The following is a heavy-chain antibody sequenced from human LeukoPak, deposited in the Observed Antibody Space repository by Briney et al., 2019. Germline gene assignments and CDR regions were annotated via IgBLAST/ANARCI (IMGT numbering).Heavy chain of an antibody. CDR1: GFTFSSYS. D-gene: IGHD5-18*01. J-gene: IGHJ4*02. Sequence: PGGSPRLSCAASGFTFSSYSMNWVRQAPGKGLEWVSYISSSSSTIYYADSVKGRFTISRDNAKNSLYLQMNSLRAEDTAVYYCARGSYGYDYWGQGTLVAVSS. CDR3: ARGSYGYDY. V-gene: IGHV3-48*01. CDR2: ISSSSSTI.